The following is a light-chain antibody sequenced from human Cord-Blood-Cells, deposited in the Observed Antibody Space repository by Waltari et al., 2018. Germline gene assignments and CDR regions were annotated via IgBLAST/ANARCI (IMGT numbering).Light chain of an antibody. CDR2: DTS. CDR3: LLSYSGARGV. CDR1: TGAVTSGHS. Sequence: QAVVTQEPSLTVSPGGTVTLTCGPSTGAVTSGHSPYWFQQKPGQAPRTLIYDTSNKHSWTPARFAGSLLGGKAALTLSGAQPEDEAEYYCLLSYSGARGVFGGGTKLTVL. J-gene: IGLJ3*02. V-gene: IGLV7-46*01.